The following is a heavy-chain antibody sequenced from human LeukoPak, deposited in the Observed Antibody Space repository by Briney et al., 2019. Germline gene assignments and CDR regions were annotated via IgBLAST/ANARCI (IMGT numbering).Heavy chain of an antibody. Sequence: PGGSLRLSCAASGFTFDDYGMSWVRQAPGKGLEWVSGINWNGGSTGYADSVKGRFTISRGNAKNSLYLQMNSLRAEDTALYYCARGPYDSSGYYYTSYFQHWGQGTLVTVSS. D-gene: IGHD3-22*01. J-gene: IGHJ1*01. CDR1: GFTFDDYG. CDR2: INWNGGST. V-gene: IGHV3-20*04. CDR3: ARGPYDSSGYYYTSYFQH.